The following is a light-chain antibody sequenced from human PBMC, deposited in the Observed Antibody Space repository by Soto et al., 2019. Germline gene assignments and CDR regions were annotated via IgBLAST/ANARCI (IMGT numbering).Light chain of an antibody. J-gene: IGLJ1*01. CDR1: SSDVGLYDY. CDR2: EVT. CDR3: RSYGGNSNYV. Sequence: QSALTQPPSASGSPGQSVTISCTGTSSDVGLYDYVSWYQQHPGKVPKLLIYEVTQRPSGVPDRFSGSKSGNTASLTVSGLQAEDEADYYCRSYGGNSNYVFGTGTKVTVL. V-gene: IGLV2-8*01.